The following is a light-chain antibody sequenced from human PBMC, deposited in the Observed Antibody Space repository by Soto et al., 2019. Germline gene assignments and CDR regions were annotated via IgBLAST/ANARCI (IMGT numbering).Light chain of an antibody. CDR2: GAS. V-gene: IGKV3-20*01. CDR1: QSVSSR. Sequence: DIVMTQSPGTLALSPGERATLSCRASQSVSSRLAWYQQKPGQAPRLLISGASSRATGIPDRFSGSGFGTDFTVTTWCMEREDSGVYYCQDYAGGASRSFGEGTRLEIK. J-gene: IGKJ5*01. CDR3: QDYAGGASRS.